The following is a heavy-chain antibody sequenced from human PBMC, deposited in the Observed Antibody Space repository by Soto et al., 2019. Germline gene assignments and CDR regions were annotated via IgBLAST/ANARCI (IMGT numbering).Heavy chain of an antibody. CDR2: IWYDGSNK. V-gene: IGHV3-33*01. CDR3: ARDQPIPEGVIIAEGMDV. J-gene: IGHJ6*02. CDR1: GFTFSSYG. Sequence: PGGSLRLSCAASGFTFSSYGMHWVRQAPGKGLEWVAVIWYDGSNKYYADSVKGRFTISRDNAKNSLYLQMNSLRAEDTAVYYCARDQPIPEGVIIAEGMDVWGQGTTVTVSS. D-gene: IGHD3-10*01.